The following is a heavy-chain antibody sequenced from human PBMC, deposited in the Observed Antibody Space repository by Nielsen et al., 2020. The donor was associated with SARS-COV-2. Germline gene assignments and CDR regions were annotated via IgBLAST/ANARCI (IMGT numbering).Heavy chain of an antibody. CDR2: ISWNSGSI. CDR1: GFTFSSYW. Sequence: GGSLRLSCAASGFTFSSYWMSWVRQAPGKGLEWVSGISWNSGSIGYADSVKGRFTISRDNAKNSLYLQMNSLRAEDTALYYCATTGSYGYFLDYWGQGTLVTVSS. V-gene: IGHV3-9*01. CDR3: ATTGSYGYFLDY. D-gene: IGHD5-18*01. J-gene: IGHJ4*02.